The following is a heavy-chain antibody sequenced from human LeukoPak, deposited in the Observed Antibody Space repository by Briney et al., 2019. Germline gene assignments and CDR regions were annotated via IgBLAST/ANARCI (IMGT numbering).Heavy chain of an antibody. J-gene: IGHJ3*02. V-gene: IGHV1-69*05. CDR2: IIPTFGTA. D-gene: IGHD1-14*01. CDR3: AVRTGSAHDAFDI. CDR1: GGTFSSYA. Sequence: ASVKVSCKASGGTFSSYAISWVRQAPGQGLEWMGRIIPTFGTANYAQKFQGRVTITTDESTSTAYMELSSLRSEDTAVYYCAVRTGSAHDAFDIWGQGTMVTVSS.